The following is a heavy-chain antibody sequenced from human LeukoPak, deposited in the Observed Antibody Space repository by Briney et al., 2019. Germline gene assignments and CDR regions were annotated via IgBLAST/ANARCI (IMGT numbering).Heavy chain of an antibody. D-gene: IGHD6-19*01. CDR2: IIPILGIA. CDR1: GGTFSSYT. J-gene: IGHJ4*02. V-gene: IGHV1-69*04. CDR3: ARDRDSSGWYRNDY. Sequence: SVKVSCKASGGTFSSYTIIWVRQAPGQGLEWMGRIIPILGIANYAQKFQGRVTITADKSTSTAYMELSSLRSEDTAVYYCARDRDSSGWYRNDYWGQGTLVTVSS.